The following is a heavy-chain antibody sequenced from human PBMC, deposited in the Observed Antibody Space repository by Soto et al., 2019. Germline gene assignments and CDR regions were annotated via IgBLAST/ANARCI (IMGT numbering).Heavy chain of an antibody. CDR1: GYTFTSYG. CDR3: ARYEIGTIFGVVKGKWFDP. J-gene: IGHJ5*02. Sequence: ASVKVSCKASGYTFTSYGISWVRQAPGQVLEWMGWISAYNGNTNYAQKLQGRVTMTTDTSTSTAYMELRSLRSDDTAVYYCARYEIGTIFGVVKGKWFDPWGQGTLVTVSS. CDR2: ISAYNGNT. V-gene: IGHV1-18*04. D-gene: IGHD3-3*01.